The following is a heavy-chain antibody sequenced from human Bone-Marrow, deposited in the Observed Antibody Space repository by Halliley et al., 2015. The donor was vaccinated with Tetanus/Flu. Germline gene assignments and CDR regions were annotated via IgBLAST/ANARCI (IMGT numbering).Heavy chain of an antibody. V-gene: IGHV5-51*01. CDR2: IFPGDSDT. D-gene: IGHD3-22*01. CDR3: ARRPDFYDSSGWDF. J-gene: IGHJ4*02. Sequence: AMIFPGDSDTRYSPAFQGRVPISADRSPSTAFLQWSSLKASDTAMYFCARRPDFYDSSGWDFWGQGTLVTVSS.